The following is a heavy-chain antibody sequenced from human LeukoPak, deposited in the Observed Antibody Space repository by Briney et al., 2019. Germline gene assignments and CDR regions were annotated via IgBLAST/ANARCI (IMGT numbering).Heavy chain of an antibody. CDR1: GFTFSSYG. D-gene: IGHD3-16*02. CDR3: AKDLHTLRLGELSP. J-gene: IGHJ5*02. Sequence: GGSLRLSCAASGFTFSSYGMHWVRQAPGKGLEWVAVISYDGSNKYYADSVKGRFTISRDNSKNTLYLQMNSLRAEDTAVYYCAKDLHTLRLGELSPWGQGTLVTVSS. V-gene: IGHV3-30*18. CDR2: ISYDGSNK.